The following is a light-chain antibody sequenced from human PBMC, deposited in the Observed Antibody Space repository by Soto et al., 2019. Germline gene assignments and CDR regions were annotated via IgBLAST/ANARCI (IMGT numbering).Light chain of an antibody. CDR1: NSNIGSNY. J-gene: IGLJ3*02. Sequence: QSVVTQPPSASGTLGQRVTISCSGSNSNIGSNYVCWYQHFPGTAPKLLIYTNDQRPSGVPDRFSGSKSGTSASLAISGLRSEDEATYYCSTWDDNPNAAWVFGGGTKLTVL. CDR3: STWDDNPNAAWV. CDR2: TND. V-gene: IGLV1-47*01.